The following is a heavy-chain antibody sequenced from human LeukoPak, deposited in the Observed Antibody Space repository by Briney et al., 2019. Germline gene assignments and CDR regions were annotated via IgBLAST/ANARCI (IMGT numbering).Heavy chain of an antibody. CDR2: INPNSGGT. J-gene: IGHJ5*02. Sequence: ASVKVSCKASGYTFTGYYMHWVRQAPGQGLEWMGWINPNSGGTNYAQKFQGRVTMTRDTSISTAYMELSRLRSDDTAVYYCAKVVDIVATDWFDPWGQGTLVTVSS. CDR3: AKVVDIVATDWFDP. V-gene: IGHV1-2*02. CDR1: GYTFTGYY. D-gene: IGHD5-12*01.